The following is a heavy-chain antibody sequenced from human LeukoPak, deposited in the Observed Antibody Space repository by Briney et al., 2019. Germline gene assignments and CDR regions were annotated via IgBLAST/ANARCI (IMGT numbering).Heavy chain of an antibody. CDR3: ARGSTGGYSGYDATRKNFDY. J-gene: IGHJ4*02. V-gene: IGHV3-21*01. CDR2: ISSRSSYI. CDR1: GFTFSSYS. D-gene: IGHD5-12*01. Sequence: GGSLRVSCAASGFTFSSYSMNWVRQAPGKGLEWVSSISSRSSYIYYTDSVKGRFTISRDNAKNSLYLQMNSLRAEDTALYYCARGSTGGYSGYDATRKNFDYWGQGTLVTVSS.